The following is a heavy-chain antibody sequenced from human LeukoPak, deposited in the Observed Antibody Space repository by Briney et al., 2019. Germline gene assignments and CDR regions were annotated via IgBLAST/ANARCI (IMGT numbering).Heavy chain of an antibody. J-gene: IGHJ6*02. Sequence: GGSLRLSCAASGFTFSSYSMNWVRQAPGKGLEWVSYISSSSSAIYYADSVKGRFTMSRDNAKNSLYLQMNSLRAEDTAVYYCARLRYYGMDVWGQGTTVTVSS. V-gene: IGHV3-48*04. CDR2: ISSSSSAI. CDR3: ARLRYYGMDV. CDR1: GFTFSSYS.